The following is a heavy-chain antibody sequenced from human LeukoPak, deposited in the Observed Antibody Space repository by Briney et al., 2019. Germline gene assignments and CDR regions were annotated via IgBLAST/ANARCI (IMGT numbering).Heavy chain of an antibody. V-gene: IGHV4-31*03. D-gene: IGHD3-9*01. CDR3: ARLRYFDWSPYYFDY. Sequence: TLSLTCTVSGGSISSGGYYWSWIRQHPGKGLEWIGYIYYSGSTYYNPSLKSRVTISVDTSKNQFSLKLSSVTAADTAVYYCARLRYFDWSPYYFDYWGQGTLVTVSS. CDR1: GGSISSGGYY. J-gene: IGHJ4*02. CDR2: IYYSGST.